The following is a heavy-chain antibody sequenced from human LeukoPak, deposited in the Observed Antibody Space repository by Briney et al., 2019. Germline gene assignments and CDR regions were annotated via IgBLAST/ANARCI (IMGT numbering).Heavy chain of an antibody. V-gene: IGHV3-7*03. CDR1: GFSFSSTW. Sequence: PGGSLRLSCAASGFSFSSTWMTWVRQTPGKGLELVSNINIDGSQRYHAYSVEGRFTISRGNVKNTLYLQMNSLRVEDTAVYYCARDPGWGALDYWGQGALVIVSS. CDR3: ARDPGWGALDY. J-gene: IGHJ4*02. CDR2: INIDGSQR. D-gene: IGHD3-16*01.